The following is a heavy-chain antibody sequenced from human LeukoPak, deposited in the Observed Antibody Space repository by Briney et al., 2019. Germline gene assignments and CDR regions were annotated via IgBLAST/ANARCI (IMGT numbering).Heavy chain of an antibody. CDR1: GFTFRSYW. D-gene: IGHD3-10*01. Sequence: GGSLRLSCAASGFTFRSYWMHWVRHAPGKGLVWVSRINSDGSRTSYADSVKGRFTISRDNAKNTLYLQMNSLRAEDTAVYYCARDAAYGSGSYYRYYYMDVWGKGTTVTISS. V-gene: IGHV3-74*01. J-gene: IGHJ6*03. CDR2: INSDGSRT. CDR3: ARDAAYGSGSYYRYYYMDV.